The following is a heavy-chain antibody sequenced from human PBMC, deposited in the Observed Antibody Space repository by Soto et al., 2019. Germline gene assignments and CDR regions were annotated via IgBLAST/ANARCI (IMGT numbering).Heavy chain of an antibody. CDR1: GYTFTSYG. D-gene: IGHD3-3*01. CDR2: ISAYNGNT. J-gene: IGHJ3*02. Sequence: ASVKVSCKASGYTFTSYGISWVRQAPGQGLEWMGWISAYNGNTNYAQKLQGRVTMTTDTSTSTAYMELRSLRSDDTAVYYCARAPYDFWSGYYNDAFDIWGQGTMVIVSS. V-gene: IGHV1-18*01. CDR3: ARAPYDFWSGYYNDAFDI.